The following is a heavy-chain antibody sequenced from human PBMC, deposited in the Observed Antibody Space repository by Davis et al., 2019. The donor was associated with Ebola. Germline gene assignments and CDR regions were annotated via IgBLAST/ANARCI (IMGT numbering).Heavy chain of an antibody. V-gene: IGHV3-53*01. Sequence: GESLKISCEASGFSVSYNYMNWVRQAPGKGLEWVSVIYNVYTMYYADSVKGRFTISRDSSMNTVYLQMSSLRAEDTAVYYCARAEDDYGENPDALDIWGQGTVVTVSS. CDR1: GFSVSYNY. CDR2: IYNVYTM. CDR3: ARAEDDYGENPDALDI. J-gene: IGHJ3*02. D-gene: IGHD4-17*01.